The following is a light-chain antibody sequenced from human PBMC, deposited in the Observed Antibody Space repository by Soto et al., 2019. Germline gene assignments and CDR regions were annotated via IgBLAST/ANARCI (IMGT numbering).Light chain of an antibody. Sequence: EIVLAQSPATLSLSPGERATLSCRASQSVGIFLAWYQQKPGQAPRLLIYDASNRATGIPARFSGGGSGTDFTLTISSLEPEDFAVYYCQQRSNWPLTFGPGTKVDIK. CDR1: QSVGIF. V-gene: IGKV3-11*01. CDR3: QQRSNWPLT. CDR2: DAS. J-gene: IGKJ3*01.